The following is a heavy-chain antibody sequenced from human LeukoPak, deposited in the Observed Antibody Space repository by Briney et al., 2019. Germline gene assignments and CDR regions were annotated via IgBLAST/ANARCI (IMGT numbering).Heavy chain of an antibody. CDR1: GFTFSSYS. V-gene: IGHV3-7*01. Sequence: GGSLRLSCAASGFTFSSYSMSWVRQAPGKGLEWVANIKQDGSEKYYVDSVKGRFTISRDNAKNSLYLQMNSLRAEDTAVYYCARGSVLLWFGEFYYFDYWGQGTLVTVSS. CDR3: ARGSVLLWFGEFYYFDY. D-gene: IGHD3-10*01. CDR2: IKQDGSEK. J-gene: IGHJ4*02.